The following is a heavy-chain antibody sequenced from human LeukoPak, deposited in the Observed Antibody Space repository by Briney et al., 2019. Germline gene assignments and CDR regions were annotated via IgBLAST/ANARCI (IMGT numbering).Heavy chain of an antibody. V-gene: IGHV4-34*01. D-gene: IGHD3-10*01. CDR3: ARHSPGVLYGSGSYYDY. CDR1: GGSFSGYY. Sequence: SETLSLTCAVYGGSFSGYYWSWIRQPPGKGLEWIGEINDSESTNYNPSLKSRVTISVDTSKNQFSLKLSSVTAADTAVYYCARHSPGVLYGSGSYYDYWGQGTLVTVSS. CDR2: INDSEST. J-gene: IGHJ4*02.